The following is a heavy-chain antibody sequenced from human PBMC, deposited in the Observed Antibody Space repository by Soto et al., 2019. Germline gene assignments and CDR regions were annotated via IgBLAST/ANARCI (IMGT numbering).Heavy chain of an antibody. J-gene: IGHJ4*02. CDR3: AKARLWFTPTCLDY. D-gene: IGHD5-18*01. V-gene: IGHV3-30*18. CDR2: ISYDGSNK. Sequence: GGSLRLSCAASGFTFSSYGMHWVRQAPGKGLEWVAVISYDGSNKYYADSVKGRFTISRDNSKNTLYLQMNSLRAEDTAVYYCAKARLWFTPTCLDYWGQGTLVTVSS. CDR1: GFTFSSYG.